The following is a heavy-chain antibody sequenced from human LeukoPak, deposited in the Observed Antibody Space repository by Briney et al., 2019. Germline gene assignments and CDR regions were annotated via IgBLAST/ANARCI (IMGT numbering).Heavy chain of an antibody. V-gene: IGHV4-38-2*02. Sequence: EXXSLTCTVSGYSISSSYYWGWIRQPPGKGLEWIGNINHSGSTYFNPSLKSRVTISVDTSKNQFSLKLSSVTAADTAVYYCAREGYYNKAPDYWGQGTLVTVSS. CDR2: INHSGST. D-gene: IGHD3-22*01. CDR1: GYSISSSYY. J-gene: IGHJ4*02. CDR3: AREGYYNKAPDY.